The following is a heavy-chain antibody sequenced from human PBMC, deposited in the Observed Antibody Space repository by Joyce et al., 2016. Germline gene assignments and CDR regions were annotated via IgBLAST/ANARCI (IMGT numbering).Heavy chain of an antibody. D-gene: IGHD4-23*01. J-gene: IGHJ4*02. V-gene: IGHV3-74*03. CDR1: GFTFSSYW. CDR2: MNRDGSST. CDR3: ARLRRWSGPSDC. Sequence: EVQLVESGGGLVQPGGSLRLSCAASGFTFSSYWLYWVRKAPGKGLVWVARMNRDGSSTTYADSVKGRFTISRDNAKNTLYLQMNSLRAEDTAVYYCARLRRWSGPSDCWGQGNLVTVSS.